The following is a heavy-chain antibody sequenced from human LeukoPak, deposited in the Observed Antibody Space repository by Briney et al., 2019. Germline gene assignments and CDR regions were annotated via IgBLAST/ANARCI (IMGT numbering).Heavy chain of an antibody. CDR1: GYSISTSYY. CDR2: IYHSGNT. CDR3: ARAGYGDSDFDY. D-gene: IGHD4-17*01. V-gene: IGHV4-38-2*02. J-gene: IGHJ4*02. Sequence: SETLSLTCTVSGYSISTSYYWGWIRQPPGKGLEWIGSIYHSGNTYYNPSLKSRVTISVDTSKNQFSLKLNSVTAADTAVYYCARAGYGDSDFDYWGQETLVTVSS.